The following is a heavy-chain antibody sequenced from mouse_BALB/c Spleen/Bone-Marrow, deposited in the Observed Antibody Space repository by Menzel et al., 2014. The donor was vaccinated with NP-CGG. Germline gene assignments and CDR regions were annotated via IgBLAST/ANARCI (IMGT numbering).Heavy chain of an antibody. D-gene: IGHD1-1*01. Sequence: VKLQESRAELVRTGALVKLSCIASGFNIKDYYMHWVKQRPEQGLEWIGWIDPENGNTIYDPKFQGKASITADTSSNTAYLQLSSLTSEDTAVYYCASGYYGSSPYWFFYFWSAGPPSSVSS. CDR3: ASGYYGSSPYWFFYF. CDR2: IDPENGNT. J-gene: IGHJ1*01. V-gene: IGHV14-1*02. CDR1: GFNIKDYY.